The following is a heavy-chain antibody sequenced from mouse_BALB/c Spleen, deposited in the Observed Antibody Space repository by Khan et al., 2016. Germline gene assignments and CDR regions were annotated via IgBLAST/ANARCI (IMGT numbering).Heavy chain of an antibody. D-gene: IGHD2-3*01. CDR3: ARDLNDDYYWYLDV. J-gene: IGHJ1*01. CDR2: ARNKANGYTT. Sequence: EVELVESGGGLVQPGGSLRLSCTTSGFTFTDYYMSWVRQPPGEALEWLGFARNKANGYTTEYSASVKGRFTISRDNSQSILYLQMNTLRPEDSATYYCARDLNDDYYWYLDVWGAGTTATVSS. CDR1: GFTFTDYY. V-gene: IGHV7-3*02.